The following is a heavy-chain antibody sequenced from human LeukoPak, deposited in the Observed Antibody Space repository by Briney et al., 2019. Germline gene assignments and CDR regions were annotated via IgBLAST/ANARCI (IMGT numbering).Heavy chain of an antibody. J-gene: IGHJ6*03. D-gene: IGHD6-19*01. CDR1: GFTFSSYE. CDR3: AREISSGWYGYMDV. V-gene: IGHV3-48*04. Sequence: GSLRLSCAASGFTFSSYEMNWVRQAPGKGLEWVSGISWSSGTKDYADSVKGRFTISRDNAKNSLYLQMNSLRAEDTAVYYCAREISSGWYGYMDVWGKGTTVTVSS. CDR2: ISWSSGTK.